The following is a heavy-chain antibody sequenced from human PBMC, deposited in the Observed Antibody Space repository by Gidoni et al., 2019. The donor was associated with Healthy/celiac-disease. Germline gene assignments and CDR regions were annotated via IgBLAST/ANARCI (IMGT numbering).Heavy chain of an antibody. D-gene: IGHD2-8*01. CDR1: GGSISSSSYY. Sequence: QLQLQESGPGLVKPSETLSLTCTVSGGSISSSSYYWGWIRQPPGKGLEWIGSIYYSGSTYYNPSLKSRVTISVDTSKNQFSLKLSSVTAADTAVYYCARKMVSEEGNWFDPWGQGTLVTVSS. CDR2: IYYSGST. CDR3: ARKMVSEEGNWFDP. V-gene: IGHV4-39*01. J-gene: IGHJ5*02.